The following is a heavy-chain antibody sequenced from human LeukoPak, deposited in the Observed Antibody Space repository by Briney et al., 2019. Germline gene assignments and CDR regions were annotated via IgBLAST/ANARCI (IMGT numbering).Heavy chain of an antibody. Sequence: PSETLSLTCTVSGGSISSSLYHWGWIRQSPGKNLEWLGSIYYTGTTHYNPSLKSRVTISVDTSKNQFSLKLSSVAAADTAVYYCARDSEGWFDPWGQGTLVTVSS. V-gene: IGHV4-39*07. CDR3: ARDSEGWFDP. J-gene: IGHJ5*02. CDR2: IYYTGTT. CDR1: GGSISSSLYH.